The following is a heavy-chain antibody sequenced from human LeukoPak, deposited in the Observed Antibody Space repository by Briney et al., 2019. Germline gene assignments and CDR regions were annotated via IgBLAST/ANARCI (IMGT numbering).Heavy chain of an antibody. V-gene: IGHV1-24*01. Sequence: ASVKVSCKVSGYTLTELSMHWVRQAPGKGREWMGGFDPEDGETIYAQKFQGRVTMTEDTSTDTAYMELSSLRSEDTAVYYCATRAGGSGGAHDYYYYYGMDVWGQGTTVTVSS. CDR1: GYTLTELS. D-gene: IGHD2-15*01. CDR3: ATRAGGSGGAHDYYYYYGMDV. CDR2: FDPEDGET. J-gene: IGHJ6*02.